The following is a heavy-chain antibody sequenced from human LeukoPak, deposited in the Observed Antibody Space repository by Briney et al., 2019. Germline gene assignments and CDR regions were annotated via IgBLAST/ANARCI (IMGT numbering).Heavy chain of an antibody. CDR1: GSTLTELS. D-gene: IGHD3-10*01. Sequence: ASVKVSCKVSGSTLTELSMHWVRQAPGKGLEWRGGFDPEDGETIYAQKFQGRVTMTEDTSTDTAYMELSSLRSEDTAVYYCATDIIYYYGSGSYSRFDPWGQGTLVTVSS. V-gene: IGHV1-24*01. CDR3: ATDIIYYYGSGSYSRFDP. J-gene: IGHJ5*02. CDR2: FDPEDGET.